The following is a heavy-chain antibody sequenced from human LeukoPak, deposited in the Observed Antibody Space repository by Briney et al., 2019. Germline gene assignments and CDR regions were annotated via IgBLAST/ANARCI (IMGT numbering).Heavy chain of an antibody. Sequence: SETLSLTCAVSGYSISSGHYWAWVRQPPGKGLEWIGSIYHSGNTYYNASLKSRVSISVDTSKNQFSLKLTSMTAADTAIYYCARDTWYYYDSSGYFYLGFDYWGQGTLVTVSS. V-gene: IGHV4-38-2*02. J-gene: IGHJ4*02. CDR2: IYHSGNT. CDR3: ARDTWYYYDSSGYFYLGFDY. D-gene: IGHD3-22*01. CDR1: GYSISSGHY.